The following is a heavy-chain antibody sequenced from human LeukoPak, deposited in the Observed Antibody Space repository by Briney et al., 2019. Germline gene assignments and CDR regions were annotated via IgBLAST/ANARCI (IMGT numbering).Heavy chain of an antibody. CDR1: GFTFSSYS. CDR3: ARDRFRAGEIDY. D-gene: IGHD3-3*01. J-gene: IGHJ4*02. CDR2: ISSSSSYI. V-gene: IGHV3-21*01. Sequence: GGSLRLSCAASGFTFSSYSMNWVRQAPGKGLEWVSSISSSSSYIYYADSVKGRFTISRDNAKNSLYLQMNSPRAEDTAVYYCARDRFRAGEIDYWGQGTLVTVSS.